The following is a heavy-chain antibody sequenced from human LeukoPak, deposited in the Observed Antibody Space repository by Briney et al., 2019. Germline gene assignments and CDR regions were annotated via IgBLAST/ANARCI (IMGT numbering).Heavy chain of an antibody. V-gene: IGHV3-33*06. J-gene: IGHJ4*02. CDR3: AKASKGWKLYYFDY. CDR2: IWNNGNNR. D-gene: IGHD3-16*01. Sequence: AGGSLRLSCAASGFIFSDYGMHWVRQAPGKGLEWVAVIWNNGNNRYADSVRGRFTISRDDSKNTLYLQMDSLRAEDTAVYYCAKASKGWKLYYFDYWGQGTLVTVSS. CDR1: GFIFSDYG.